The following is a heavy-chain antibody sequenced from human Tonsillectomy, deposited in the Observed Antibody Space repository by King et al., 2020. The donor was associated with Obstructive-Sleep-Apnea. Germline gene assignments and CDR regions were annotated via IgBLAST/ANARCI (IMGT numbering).Heavy chain of an antibody. J-gene: IGHJ4*02. CDR2: IYDSGST. V-gene: IGHV4-59*08. D-gene: IGHD6-13*01. CDR3: ARQGQQLVKYYFDY. CDR1: NDSISSYY. Sequence: QLQESGPGLVKPSETLSLTCTVSNDSISSYYWSWIRQPPGKGLEWIGYIYDSGSTSYNPSLKSRVTISVDTSKNQFSLKLSSVTAADTAVYYCARQGQQLVKYYFDYWGQGTLVTVSS.